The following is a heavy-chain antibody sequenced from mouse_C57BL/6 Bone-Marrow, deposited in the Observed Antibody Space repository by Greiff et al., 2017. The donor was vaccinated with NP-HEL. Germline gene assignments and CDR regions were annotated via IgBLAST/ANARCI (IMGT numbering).Heavy chain of an antibody. Sequence: VQLQQSGAELVRPGASVKLSCTASGFNIKDDYMHWVKQRPEQGLEWIGWIDPENGDTEYASKFQGKATITADTSSNTAYRQLSSVTSEDTAVYYCTTGSPWFAYWGQGTLVTVSA. CDR2: IDPENGDT. CDR3: TTGSPWFAY. CDR1: GFNIKDDY. J-gene: IGHJ3*01. V-gene: IGHV14-4*01.